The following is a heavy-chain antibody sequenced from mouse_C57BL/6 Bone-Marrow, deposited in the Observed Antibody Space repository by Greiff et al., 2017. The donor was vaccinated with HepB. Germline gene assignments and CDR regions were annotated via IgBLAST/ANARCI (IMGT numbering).Heavy chain of an antibody. J-gene: IGHJ3*01. CDR3: AEELRFAY. Sequence: EVQRVESGGGLVKPGGSLKLSCAASGFTFSSYAMSWVRQTPEKRLEWVATISDGGSYTYYPDNVKGRFTISRDNAKNNLYLQMSHLKSEDTAMYYCAEELRFAYWGQGTLVTVSA. D-gene: IGHD1-1*01. V-gene: IGHV5-4*01. CDR2: ISDGGSYT. CDR1: GFTFSSYA.